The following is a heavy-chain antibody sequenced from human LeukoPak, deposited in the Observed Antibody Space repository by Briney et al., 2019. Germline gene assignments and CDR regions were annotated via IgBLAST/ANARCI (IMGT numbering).Heavy chain of an antibody. CDR1: GFTFSTYW. D-gene: IGHD6-13*01. CDR2: INTDGSNT. Sequence: GGSLRLSCAASGFTFSTYWMHWVRQAPGKGLVWVPHINTDGSNTRYADSVQGRFTISRDNTKNTLYLQMNSLRAGDTAVYYCARESGIAAALDLWGQGTLVTASS. V-gene: IGHV3-74*01. CDR3: ARESGIAAALDL. J-gene: IGHJ5*02.